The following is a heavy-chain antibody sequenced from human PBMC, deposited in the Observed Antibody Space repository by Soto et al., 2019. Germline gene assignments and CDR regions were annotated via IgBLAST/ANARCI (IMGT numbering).Heavy chain of an antibody. J-gene: IGHJ5*02. Sequence: EVQLVESGGGLVKPGGSLKLSCAASGFTFNTYTMNWVRQAPGKGLEWVSSISSSGSYISYADSVKGRFTISRDNAKNSVYRQVNSLRAKARAVYYCERGAYYDSSGDRWFDPWGQGTLVTVSS. CDR2: ISSSGSYI. V-gene: IGHV3-21*01. D-gene: IGHD3-22*01. CDR3: ERGAYYDSSGDRWFDP. CDR1: GFTFNTYT.